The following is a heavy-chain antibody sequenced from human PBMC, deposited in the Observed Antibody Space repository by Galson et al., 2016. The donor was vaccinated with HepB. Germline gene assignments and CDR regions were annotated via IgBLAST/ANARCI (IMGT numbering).Heavy chain of an antibody. Sequence: GSLRLSCAASGLTFTNAWMTWVRQAPGKGLEWVGRIKGEADGGTTDYAAPVKGRFYISRDDSTHTLFLHMNSLRVEDGAVYYCATVKLTTWYSFDSWGQGTLVTVSS. D-gene: IGHD2-2*01. V-gene: IGHV3-15*01. CDR1: GLTFTNAW. CDR3: ATVKLTTWYSFDS. CDR2: IKGEADGGTT. J-gene: IGHJ4*02.